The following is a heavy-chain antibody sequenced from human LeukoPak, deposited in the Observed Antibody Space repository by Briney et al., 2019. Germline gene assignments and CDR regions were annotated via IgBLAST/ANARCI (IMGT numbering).Heavy chain of an antibody. Sequence: SETLSLTCAVYGGSFSGYYWSWIRQPAGKGLEWIGRIYTSGSTNYNPSLKSRVTMSVDTSKNQSSLKLSSVTAADTAVYYCARGEQEHWYFDLWGRGTLVTVSS. CDR3: ARGEQEHWYFDL. V-gene: IGHV4-59*10. CDR2: IYTSGST. J-gene: IGHJ2*01. CDR1: GGSFSGYY. D-gene: IGHD1-1*01.